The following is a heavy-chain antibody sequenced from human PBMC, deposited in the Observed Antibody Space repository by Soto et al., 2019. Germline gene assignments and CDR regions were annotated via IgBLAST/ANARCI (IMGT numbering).Heavy chain of an antibody. V-gene: IGHV3-30-3*01. CDR3: ARHFRSGGSRRTNGYWYFDL. Sequence: QVQLVESGGGVVQPGRSLRLSCAASGFTFSSYAMHWVRQAPGKGLEWVAVISYDGSNKYYADSVKGRFTISRDNSKNTLYLQMNSLRAEDTAVYYCARHFRSGGSRRTNGYWYFDLWGRGTLVTVSS. D-gene: IGHD2-15*01. J-gene: IGHJ2*01. CDR2: ISYDGSNK. CDR1: GFTFSSYA.